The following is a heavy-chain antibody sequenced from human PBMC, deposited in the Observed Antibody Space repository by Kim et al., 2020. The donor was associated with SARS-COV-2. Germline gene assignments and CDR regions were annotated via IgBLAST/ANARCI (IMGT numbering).Heavy chain of an antibody. CDR3: ASGSGSLRPYYFDY. D-gene: IGHD1-26*01. CDR2: INHSGST. J-gene: IGHJ4*02. Sequence: SETLSLTCAVYGGSFSGYYWSWIRQPPGKGLEWIGEINHSGSTNYNPSLKSRVTISVDTSKNQFSLKLSSVTAADTAVYYCASGSGSLRPYYFDYWGQTTLVAVAS. CDR1: GGSFSGYY. V-gene: IGHV4-34*01.